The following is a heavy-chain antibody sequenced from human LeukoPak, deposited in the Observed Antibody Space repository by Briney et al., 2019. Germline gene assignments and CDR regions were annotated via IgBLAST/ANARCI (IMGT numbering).Heavy chain of an antibody. CDR3: ARVSYGSGSYLDY. CDR1: GFTVSSNY. Sequence: GGSLRLSCAASGFTVSSNYMSWVRQAPGKGLEWVSVIYSGASTYYADSVKGRFTISRDNSKNTLYLQMNSLRAEDTAVYYCARVSYGSGSYLDYWGQGTLVTVSS. J-gene: IGHJ4*02. V-gene: IGHV3-53*01. CDR2: IYSGAST. D-gene: IGHD3-10*01.